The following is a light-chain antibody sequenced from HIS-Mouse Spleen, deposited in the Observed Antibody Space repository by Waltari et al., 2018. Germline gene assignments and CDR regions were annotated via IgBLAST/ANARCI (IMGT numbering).Light chain of an antibody. V-gene: IGLV2-8*01. CDR2: EVS. Sequence: QSALTQPPSASGSPGQSVTISCTGTSSDVGGYNYVSWDQQHPGKAPKLMIYEVSKRPPGVPDRFSGSKSGNTASLTVSGLQAEDEADYYCSSYAGSNTYVVFGGGTKLTVL. J-gene: IGLJ2*01. CDR1: SSDVGGYNY. CDR3: SSYAGSNTYVV.